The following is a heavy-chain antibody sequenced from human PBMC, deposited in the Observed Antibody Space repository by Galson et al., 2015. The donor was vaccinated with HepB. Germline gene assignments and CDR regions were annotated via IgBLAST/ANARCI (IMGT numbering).Heavy chain of an antibody. J-gene: IGHJ6*03. CDR1: EFKSDDYA. CDR2: ISWDSRNI. V-gene: IGHV3-9*02. D-gene: IGHD6-19*01. CDR3: TEAAIAMAPPYYMDV. Sequence: SLRLSCAASEFKSDDYAMHWVRQVPGKGLQWASGISWDSRNIGYADSVKGRFTISRDNAKNSLYLQMNSLTTEDTALYYCTEAAIAMAPPYYMDVWGKGTTVTVSS.